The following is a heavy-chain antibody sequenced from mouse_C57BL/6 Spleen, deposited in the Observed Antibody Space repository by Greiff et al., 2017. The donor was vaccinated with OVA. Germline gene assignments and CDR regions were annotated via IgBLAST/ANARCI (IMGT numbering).Heavy chain of an antibody. CDR1: GYAFSSSW. CDR3: ARFYSNYDY. V-gene: IGHV1-82*01. Sequence: QVQLQQSGPELVKPGASVKISCKASGYAFSSSWMNWVQQRPGKGLEWIGRLYPGDGDTNYNGKFKGKATLTADQSSSTAYMQLSCLTSEDSSVYFCARFYSNYDYWGQGTTLTVSS. CDR2: LYPGDGDT. D-gene: IGHD2-5*01. J-gene: IGHJ2*01.